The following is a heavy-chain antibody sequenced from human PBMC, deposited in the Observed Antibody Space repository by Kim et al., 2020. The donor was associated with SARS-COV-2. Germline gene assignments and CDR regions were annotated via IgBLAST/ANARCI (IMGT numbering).Heavy chain of an antibody. CDR2: ISYDGSNK. CDR1: GFTFSSYA. Sequence: GGSLRLSCAASGFTFSSYAMHWVRQAPGKGLEWVAVISYDGSNKYYADSVKGRFTISRDNSKNTLYLQMNSLRAEDTAVYYCARDHGSSWYSYYYYYGMDVWGQGTTVTVSS. J-gene: IGHJ6*02. V-gene: IGHV3-30-3*01. D-gene: IGHD6-13*01. CDR3: ARDHGSSWYSYYYYYGMDV.